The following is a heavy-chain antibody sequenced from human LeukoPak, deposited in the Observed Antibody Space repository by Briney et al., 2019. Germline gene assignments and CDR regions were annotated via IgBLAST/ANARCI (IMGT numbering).Heavy chain of an antibody. Sequence: SESLSLTRAVYGGSFSVYYWSWIRQPPGKGLEWSGEINQRGSDKYNPSLKSRVTISINTSKNQFPLKLSSVTAADTVVYYCARLRLGRLYGNYEANYYYYGMDVWGQGTTVTVSS. D-gene: IGHD3-16*01. CDR1: GGSFSVYY. CDR3: ARLRLGRLYGNYEANYYYYGMDV. J-gene: IGHJ6*02. CDR2: INQRGSD. V-gene: IGHV4-34*01.